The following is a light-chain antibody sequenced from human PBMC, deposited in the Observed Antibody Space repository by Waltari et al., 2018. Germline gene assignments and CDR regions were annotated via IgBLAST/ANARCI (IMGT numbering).Light chain of an antibody. CDR1: SSNIGAGFH. CDR3: QSYDSSLIGWV. J-gene: IGLJ3*02. Sequence: QSVLTQPPSVSGAPGQRVTISCTGSSSNIGAGFHVHWYQQVPGTAPKLFISGNSDRPSGVPDRVSASKSGTSASLAITGLQAEDEADYYCQSYDSSLIGWVFGGGTKLTVL. V-gene: IGLV1-40*01. CDR2: GNS.